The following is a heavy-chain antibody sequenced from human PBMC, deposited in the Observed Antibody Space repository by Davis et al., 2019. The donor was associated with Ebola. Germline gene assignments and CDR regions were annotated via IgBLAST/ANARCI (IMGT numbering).Heavy chain of an antibody. CDR1: GFTFDDYA. Sequence: SCAASGFTFDDYAMHWVRQAPGKGLEWVSGISWNSGSIGYADSVKGRFTISRDNAKNSLYLQMNSLRAEDTALYYCAKGATTGGYYFDYWGQGTLVTVSS. CDR2: ISWNSGSI. CDR3: AKGATTGGYYFDY. D-gene: IGHD1-26*01. V-gene: IGHV3-9*01. J-gene: IGHJ4*02.